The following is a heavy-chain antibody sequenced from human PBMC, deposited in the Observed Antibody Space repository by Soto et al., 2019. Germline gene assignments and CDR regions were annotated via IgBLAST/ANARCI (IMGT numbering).Heavy chain of an antibody. V-gene: IGHV3-23*01. CDR2: ISGSGGST. CDR1: GFTFISYA. J-gene: IGHJ5*02. Sequence: GGSLRLSCAASGFTFISYAMSWVRQAPGKGLEWVSAISGSGGSTYYADSVKGRFTISRDNSKNTLYLQMNSLRAEDTAVYYCAKDPQLIVVVPAAVSWFDPWGQGTLVTVSS. D-gene: IGHD2-2*01. CDR3: AKDPQLIVVVPAAVSWFDP.